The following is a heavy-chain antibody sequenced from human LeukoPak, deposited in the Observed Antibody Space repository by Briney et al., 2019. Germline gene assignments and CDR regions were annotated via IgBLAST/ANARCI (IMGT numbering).Heavy chain of an antibody. CDR1: GFAFSSYA. CDR2: ISGSGGRT. D-gene: IGHD3-22*01. CDR3: VKGHIDGEGYYYFDY. V-gene: IGHV3-23*01. J-gene: IGHJ4*02. Sequence: PGGSLRLSCAASGFAFSSYAMNWVRQAPGKGLEWVSPISGSGGRTYYADSVKGRFTISRDNSKNTLYLQMNSPRAEDTAVYYCVKGHIDGEGYYYFDYWGQGTLVTVSS.